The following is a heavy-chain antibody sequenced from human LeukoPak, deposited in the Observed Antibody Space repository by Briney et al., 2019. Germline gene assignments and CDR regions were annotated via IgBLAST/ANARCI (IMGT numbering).Heavy chain of an antibody. V-gene: IGHV3-23*01. CDR1: GFTFSTYA. J-gene: IGHJ5*02. D-gene: IGHD6-13*01. CDR3: AKDDDSSSWYVWWFDP. Sequence: GGSLRLSCAASGFTFSTYAMNWVRQAPGKGLEWVSVISGSGGSTYYADSVKGRFTISRDNSKNTLYLQMNSLRPEDTAVYYCAKDDDSSSWYVWWFDPWGQGTLVTVSS. CDR2: ISGSGGST.